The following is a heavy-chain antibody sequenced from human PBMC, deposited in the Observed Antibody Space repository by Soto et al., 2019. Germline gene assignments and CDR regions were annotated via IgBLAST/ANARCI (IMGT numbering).Heavy chain of an antibody. CDR1: GFTFSGSA. Sequence: EVQLVESGGGLVQPGESLKLSCAVSGFTFSGSAMHWVRQASGKGLEWVGRIRSKANNYATAYAASVKGRFTISRDDSKNTAYLQMNSLKSEDTAVYYCTRCYGDYVRDYWGQGPLVTVSS. D-gene: IGHD4-17*01. CDR3: TRCYGDYVRDY. J-gene: IGHJ4*02. CDR2: IRSKANNYAT. V-gene: IGHV3-73*01.